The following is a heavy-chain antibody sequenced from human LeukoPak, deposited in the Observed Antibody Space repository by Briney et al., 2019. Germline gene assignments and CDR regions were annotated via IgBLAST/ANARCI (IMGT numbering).Heavy chain of an antibody. CDR2: IHYSGST. D-gene: IGHD2-21*02. CDR1: GGSISSYY. Sequence: PSETLSLTCTVSGGSISSYYWGWIRQPPGKGLEWIGYIHYSGSTNYNPSLKSRVTISVDTSKNRFSLKLSSVTAADTAVYYCAREAYCGGDCYSGFDYWGQGTLVTVSS. CDR3: AREAYCGGDCYSGFDY. V-gene: IGHV4-59*01. J-gene: IGHJ4*02.